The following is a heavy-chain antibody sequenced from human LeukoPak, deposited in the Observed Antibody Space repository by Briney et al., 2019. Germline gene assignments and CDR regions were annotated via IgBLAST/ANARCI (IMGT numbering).Heavy chain of an antibody. CDR3: ARGKWGTSSSSYLNY. CDR1: GSSFTSYW. D-gene: IGHD6-13*01. CDR2: IYPGDSDT. Sequence: GASLKISCKASGSSFTSYWIGWVRQLPGKGLEWMGIIYPGDSDTRYSPSFQGQVTISADKSISTAYLQWSSLKASDAAMYYCARGKWGTSSSSYLNYWGQGTLVTVSS. J-gene: IGHJ4*02. V-gene: IGHV5-51*01.